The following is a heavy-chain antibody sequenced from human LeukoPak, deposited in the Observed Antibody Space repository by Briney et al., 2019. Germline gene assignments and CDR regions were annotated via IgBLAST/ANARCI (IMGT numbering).Heavy chain of an antibody. V-gene: IGHV3-74*01. CDR2: IKSDGIT. D-gene: IGHD3-3*01. J-gene: IGHJ1*01. CDR1: LFTFSTYW. Sequence: GGSLRLSCAASLFTFSTYWMHWVRQAPVKGLVGVSRIKSDGITNYADSVKGRFAISRDNAKNTLSLQLHSLSPEDTGVYYCARAPSEIGGYYPEYFRHWGQGTLVTVSS. CDR3: ARAPSEIGGYYPEYFRH.